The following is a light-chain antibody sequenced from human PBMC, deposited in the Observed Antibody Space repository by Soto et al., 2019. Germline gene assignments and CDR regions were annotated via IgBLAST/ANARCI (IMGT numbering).Light chain of an antibody. J-gene: IGKJ1*01. CDR1: QSVSSSY. Sequence: ENVLTHSPGTLSLCPWEIATLSCRASQSVSSSYLAWYQHKPGQAPRFLIYGASTRASGIPDRFSGSGSGTDFTLTISRLEPEDFAVYYSQQYATSPTTFGQGTKVDNK. CDR3: QQYATSPTT. CDR2: GAS. V-gene: IGKV3-20*01.